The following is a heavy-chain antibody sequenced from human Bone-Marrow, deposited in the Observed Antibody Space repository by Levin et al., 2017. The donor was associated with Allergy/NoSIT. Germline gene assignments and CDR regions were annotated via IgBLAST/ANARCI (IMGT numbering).Heavy chain of an antibody. CDR3: WMYCSSSICYARAFDI. CDR1: GFTFSDYG. CDR2: ISFDGSTT. V-gene: IGHV3-30*03. Sequence: PGESLKISCTASGFTFSDYGMHWVRQTPGKGLERVAVISFDGSTTYYSDSVKGRFTVSRENYKNTLYLQMDSLRAEDTGVYYCWMYCSSSICYARAFDIWGQGTTVTVSS. J-gene: IGHJ3*02. D-gene: IGHD2-2*01.